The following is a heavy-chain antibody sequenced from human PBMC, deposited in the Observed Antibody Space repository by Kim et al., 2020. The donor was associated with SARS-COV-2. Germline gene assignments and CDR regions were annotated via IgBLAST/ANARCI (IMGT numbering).Heavy chain of an antibody. CDR1: GFIFADYY. CDR2: ITSGGETI. Sequence: GGSLRLSCAASGFIFADYYMNWIRQAPGKGLEWVSYITSGGETIYYADSVKGRFTISRDNTNNLLYLHMTSLRPEDTAVYYCASGGPLTVFSVHWGQGTLITVSP. D-gene: IGHD3-16*01. V-gene: IGHV3-11*01. CDR3: ASGGPLTVFSVH. J-gene: IGHJ4*02.